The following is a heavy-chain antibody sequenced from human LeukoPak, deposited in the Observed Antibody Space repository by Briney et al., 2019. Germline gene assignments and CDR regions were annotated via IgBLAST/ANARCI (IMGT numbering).Heavy chain of an antibody. CDR1: GYTFTSYG. J-gene: IGHJ4*02. CDR3: ASVVGATAGDY. D-gene: IGHD1-26*01. V-gene: IGHV1-2*02. CDR2: INSNSGGT. Sequence: ASVKVSCKASGYTFTSYGISWVRQAPGQGLEWMGWINSNSGGTNYAQKFQGRVTMTRDTSISTAYMELSRLRSDDTAVYYCASVVGATAGDYWGQGTLVTVSS.